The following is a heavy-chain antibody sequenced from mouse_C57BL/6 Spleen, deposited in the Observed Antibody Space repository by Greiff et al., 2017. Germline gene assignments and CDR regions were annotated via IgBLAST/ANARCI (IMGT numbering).Heavy chain of an antibody. Sequence: QVQLQQSGAELVKPGASVKMSCKASGYTFTSYWITWVKQRPGQGLEWIGDIYPGSGSTNYNEKFKSKATLTVDTSSSTAYMQLSSLTSEDSAVYYCARLDGSSDAMDYWGQGTSVTVSS. CDR2: IYPGSGST. J-gene: IGHJ4*01. V-gene: IGHV1-55*01. CDR3: ARLDGSSDAMDY. CDR1: GYTFTSYW. D-gene: IGHD1-1*01.